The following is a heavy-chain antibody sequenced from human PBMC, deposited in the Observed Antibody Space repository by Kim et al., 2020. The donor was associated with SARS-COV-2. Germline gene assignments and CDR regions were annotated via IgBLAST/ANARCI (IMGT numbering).Heavy chain of an antibody. Sequence: SETLSLTCTVSGGSISSYYWSWIRQPPGKGLEWIGYIYYSGSTNYNPSLKSRVTISVDTSKNQFSLKLSSVTAADTAVYYCARHTRAAAGSIAVAGGFDYWGQGTLVTVSS. J-gene: IGHJ4*02. V-gene: IGHV4-59*08. CDR1: GGSISSYY. CDR3: ARHTRAAAGSIAVAGGFDY. CDR2: IYYSGST. D-gene: IGHD6-19*01.